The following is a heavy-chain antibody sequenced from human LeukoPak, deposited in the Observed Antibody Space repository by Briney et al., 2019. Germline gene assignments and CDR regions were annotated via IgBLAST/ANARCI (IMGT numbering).Heavy chain of an antibody. D-gene: IGHD3-10*01. CDR2: VSGSGGST. CDR1: GIIFSGYA. V-gene: IGHV3-23*01. CDR3: ARTRSGSFPFHY. J-gene: IGHJ4*02. Sequence: PGVSLTLSCAASGIIFSGYAMNWVRQAPGKGLEWVCAVSGSGGSTYYADSGRGRFPISRANSKLKLYLQMNSLRAADTAVYYCARTRSGSFPFHYWGQGTLVTVSS.